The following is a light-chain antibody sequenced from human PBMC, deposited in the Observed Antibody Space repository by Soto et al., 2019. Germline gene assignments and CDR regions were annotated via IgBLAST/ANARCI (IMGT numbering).Light chain of an antibody. V-gene: IGLV2-8*01. CDR3: SSFVGAPVI. J-gene: IGLJ2*01. Sequence: QSVLTQPPSASGSPGQSVTISCTGISSDVDGYNYVSWYQQHPGKAPKLMIYEVSKRPSGVPDRFSGSKSGITASLTVSGLQPEDEADYYCSSFVGAPVIFGGGTQLTFL. CDR2: EVS. CDR1: SSDVDGYNY.